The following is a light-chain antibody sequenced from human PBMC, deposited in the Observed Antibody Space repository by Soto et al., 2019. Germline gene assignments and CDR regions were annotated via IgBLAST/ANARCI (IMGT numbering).Light chain of an antibody. CDR1: SSDVGGYNY. V-gene: IGLV2-14*01. CDR3: SSYTSSDTPYV. Sequence: QSALTQPASXXXSXXXXXXISCTGTSSDVGGYNYVSWYQQHPDKAPKLMIYVVSNRPSGVSNRFSGSKSGNTASLPISGLQAEDEADYYCSSYTSSDTPYVFGTGTKVTVL. J-gene: IGLJ1*01. CDR2: VVS.